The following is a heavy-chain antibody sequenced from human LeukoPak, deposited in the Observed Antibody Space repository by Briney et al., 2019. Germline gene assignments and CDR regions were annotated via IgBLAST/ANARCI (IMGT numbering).Heavy chain of an antibody. J-gene: IGHJ5*02. D-gene: IGHD3-10*01. V-gene: IGHV4-59*01. CDR1: VGSTSSYY. CDR3: ARDPSRGWFDP. Sequence: ETLSLTSTHPVGSTSSYYRCCVRPPPGRGLEWIGYIYYSGSTNYTPSLKSRVTISVDTSKNQFSLKLSSVTAADTAVYYCARDPSRGWFDPWGQGTLVTVSS. CDR2: IYYSGST.